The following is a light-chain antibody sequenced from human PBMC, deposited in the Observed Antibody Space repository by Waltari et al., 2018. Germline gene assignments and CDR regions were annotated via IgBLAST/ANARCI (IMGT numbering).Light chain of an antibody. V-gene: IGKV3-11*01. Sequence: EIVLTQSPATLSLSPGERATLSCRASQSVSSYLAWYHQKPGQAPRLLIYDASNRATGIPARFSGSGSGTDFTLTISSLEPEDFAVYYCQHRGTFGQGTRVEIK. CDR3: QHRGT. J-gene: IGKJ1*01. CDR2: DAS. CDR1: QSVSSY.